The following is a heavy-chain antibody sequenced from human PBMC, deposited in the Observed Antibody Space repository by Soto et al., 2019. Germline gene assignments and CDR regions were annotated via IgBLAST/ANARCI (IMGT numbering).Heavy chain of an antibody. D-gene: IGHD2-15*01. Sequence: QVQLVQSGAEVKKPGSSMKVSCKASGGAFSGYTFNWVRQAPGQGLEWMGRLIPAVGQANNAQKFQGRLTITADESASTVYMDLTSLTSEDMAVYFCAGGAVHTPTWMGAWGQGTLVTVSS. CDR1: GGAFSGYT. CDR3: AGGAVHTPTWMGA. CDR2: LIPAVGQA. J-gene: IGHJ5*02. V-gene: IGHV1-69*08.